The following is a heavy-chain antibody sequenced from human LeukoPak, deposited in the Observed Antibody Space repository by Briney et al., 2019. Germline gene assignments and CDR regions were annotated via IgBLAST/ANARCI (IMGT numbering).Heavy chain of an antibody. V-gene: IGHV3-30*03. CDR1: GFTFSTYG. CDR2: ISYDGSNK. CDR3: ARGDNWNYKGYFDY. J-gene: IGHJ4*02. Sequence: GGSLRLSCAASGFTFSTYGMSWVRQAPGKGLEWVAVISYDGSNKYYADSVKGRFTISRDNSKNTLYLQMNSLRAEDTAVYYCARGDNWNYKGYFDYWGQGTLVTVSS. D-gene: IGHD1-7*01.